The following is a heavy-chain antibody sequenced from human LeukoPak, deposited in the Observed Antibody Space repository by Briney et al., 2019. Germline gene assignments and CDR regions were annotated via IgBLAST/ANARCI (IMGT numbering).Heavy chain of an antibody. V-gene: IGHV3-21*01. CDR3: ARETGGSYSLPDDY. D-gene: IGHD1-26*01. Sequence: GGSLRLSCAASGFTFSSYSMNWVRQAPGKGLEWVSSISSSSSYIYYADSVKGRFTISRDNAKNSLYLQMNSLRAEDTAVYYCARETGGSYSLPDDYWGQGTLDTVSS. CDR2: ISSSSSYI. J-gene: IGHJ4*02. CDR1: GFTFSSYS.